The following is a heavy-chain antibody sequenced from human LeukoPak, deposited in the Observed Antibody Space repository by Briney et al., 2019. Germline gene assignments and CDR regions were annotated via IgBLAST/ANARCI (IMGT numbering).Heavy chain of an antibody. CDR2: IIPILGIA. D-gene: IGHD6-19*01. CDR1: GGTFSSYA. J-gene: IGHJ4*02. V-gene: IGHV1-69*04. Sequence: GASVKVSCTASGGTFSSYAISWVRQAPGQGLEWMGRIIPILGIANYAQKFQGRVTITADKSTSTACMELSSLRSEDTAVYYCAREHSSGWFSSYFDYWGQGTLVTVSS. CDR3: AREHSSGWFSSYFDY.